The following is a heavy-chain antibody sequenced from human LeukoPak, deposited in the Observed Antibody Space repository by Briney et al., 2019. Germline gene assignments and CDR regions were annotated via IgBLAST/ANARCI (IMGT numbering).Heavy chain of an antibody. J-gene: IGHJ4*02. CDR3: ARAGGVRTAALDLDY. CDR1: GGSISDYS. Sequence: SETLSLTCTVSGGSISDYSWSWIRQPPGKGLEWIGNIYYSGSANHNPSLKSRVTISRDTSKNQFSLKLTSVTTADTAVYYCARAGGVRTAALDLDYWGQGTLVTVSS. V-gene: IGHV4-59*01. D-gene: IGHD6-25*01. CDR2: IYYSGSA.